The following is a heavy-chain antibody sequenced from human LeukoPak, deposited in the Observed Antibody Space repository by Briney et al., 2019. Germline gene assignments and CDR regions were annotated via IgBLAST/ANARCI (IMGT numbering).Heavy chain of an antibody. CDR1: GFTFSSYW. Sequence: GGSLRLSCAASGFTFSSYWMSWVRQAPGKGLEWVANIKQDGSGKYYVDSVKGRFTISRDNAKNSLYLQMNSLRAEDTAVYYCARGHFVVVVAEYGMDVWGQGTTVTVSS. CDR3: ARGHFVVVVAEYGMDV. D-gene: IGHD2-15*01. V-gene: IGHV3-7*01. J-gene: IGHJ6*02. CDR2: IKQDGSGK.